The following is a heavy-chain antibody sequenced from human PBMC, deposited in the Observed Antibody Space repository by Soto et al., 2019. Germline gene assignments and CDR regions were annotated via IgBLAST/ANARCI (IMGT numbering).Heavy chain of an antibody. CDR2: VYHTGDT. V-gene: IGHV4-4*02. D-gene: IGHD2-21*02. Sequence: QVQLQESGPRLVKPSGSLSLTCGVSGGTVASSHWWSWVRQSPGGGLDWIGNVYHTGDTNLNPSLQGRVTISVDKSNNQFSLRLNSLTAADTAVYFCAREIVTAGGNNYFDPWGPGTLVTVSS. CDR1: GGTVASSHW. CDR3: AREIVTAGGNNYFDP. J-gene: IGHJ5*02.